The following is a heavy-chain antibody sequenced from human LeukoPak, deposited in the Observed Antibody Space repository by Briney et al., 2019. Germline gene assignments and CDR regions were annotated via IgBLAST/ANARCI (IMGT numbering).Heavy chain of an antibody. J-gene: IGHJ5*02. D-gene: IGHD3-22*01. Sequence: SETLSLTCTVSGASVSSYYWSWIRQPAGKGLEWLGRIYTSGSTNYNPSLKSRVTMSVDTSKNQFSLKLSSVTAADTAVYYCARDWHYYDSSGEFDPWGQGTLVTVSS. V-gene: IGHV4-4*07. CDR3: ARDWHYYDSSGEFDP. CDR2: IYTSGST. CDR1: GASVSSYY.